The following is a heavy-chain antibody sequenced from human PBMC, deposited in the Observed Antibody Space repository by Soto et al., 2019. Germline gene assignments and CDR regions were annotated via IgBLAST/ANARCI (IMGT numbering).Heavy chain of an antibody. J-gene: IGHJ4*02. V-gene: IGHV3-23*01. D-gene: IGHD1-26*01. CDR3: ASRGSGSYYDI. CDR1: GFTVSSYD. Sequence: EVQLLESGGGLVQPGGSLRLSCAASGFTVSSYDMRWVRQAPVKGLEWVSAISGSGGSTYYADAVKGRFTISRDKTKNTLYLKVISLRAENTDVYYCASRGSGSYYDIWGQGTLVTVSS. CDR2: ISGSGGST.